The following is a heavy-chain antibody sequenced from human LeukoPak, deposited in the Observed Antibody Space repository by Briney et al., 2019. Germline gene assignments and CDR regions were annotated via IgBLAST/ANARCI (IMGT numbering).Heavy chain of an antibody. CDR3: AKSRGLSGTYPSDY. Sequence: GGSLRLSCAASGFTFNNYAMNWVRQAPGKGLEWVSAITGSGGSTYSADSVKGRFTISRDNSKGTLYLQVNSLRADDTAVYYCAKSRGLSGTYPSDYWGQGTLVTVSS. D-gene: IGHD1-26*01. CDR1: GFTFNNYA. CDR2: ITGSGGST. V-gene: IGHV3-23*01. J-gene: IGHJ4*03.